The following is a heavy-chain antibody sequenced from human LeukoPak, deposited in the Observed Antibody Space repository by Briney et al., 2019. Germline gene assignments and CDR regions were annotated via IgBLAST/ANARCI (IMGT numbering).Heavy chain of an antibody. CDR2: IYHSGST. J-gene: IGHJ4*02. D-gene: IGHD1-26*01. V-gene: IGHV4-4*02. CDR3: ARSRSEYSGSYYFY. Sequence: SETLSLTCAVSGGSISSSNWWSWVGQPPGKGLEWIGEIYHSGSTNYNPSLKSRVTISVDKSKNQFSLKLSSVTAADTAVYYCARSRSEYSGSYYFYWGQGTLVTVSS. CDR1: GGSISSSNW.